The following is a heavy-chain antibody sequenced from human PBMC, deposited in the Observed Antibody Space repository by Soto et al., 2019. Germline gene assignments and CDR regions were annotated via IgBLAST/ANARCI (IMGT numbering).Heavy chain of an antibody. Sequence: SVKVSCKASCYTFTTYGISLLRQAPGQWLEFMGWISPYNGTTKYAEKFQGEMTMTTDTATSTAYMDLRSLRSDDTAVYYCARDGERDTGLNFYYYLHGMDAWGQGTRVTVSS. J-gene: IGHJ6*02. CDR1: CYTFTTYG. CDR3: ARDGERDTGLNFYYYLHGMDA. V-gene: IGHV1-18*04. D-gene: IGHD1-1*01. CDR2: ISPYNGTT.